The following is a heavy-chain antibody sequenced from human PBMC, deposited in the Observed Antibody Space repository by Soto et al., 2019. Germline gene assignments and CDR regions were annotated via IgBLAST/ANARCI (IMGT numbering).Heavy chain of an antibody. CDR3: ARGGIVVVVAARDAFDI. CDR1: GGSISSGGYY. CDR2: IYYSGST. J-gene: IGHJ3*02. V-gene: IGHV4-31*03. Sequence: QVQLQESGPGLVKPSQTLSLTCTVSGGSISSGGYYWSWIRQHPGKGLEWIGYIYYSGSTYYNPSLKGRVIISVDTSTTQFSLKLRSGTAADTAVYYCARGGIVVVVAARDAFDIWGQGTMVTVSS. D-gene: IGHD2-15*01.